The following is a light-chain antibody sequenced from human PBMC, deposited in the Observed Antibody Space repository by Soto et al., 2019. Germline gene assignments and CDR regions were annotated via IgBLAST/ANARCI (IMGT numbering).Light chain of an antibody. V-gene: IGKV3-11*01. J-gene: IGKJ4*01. CDR3: QQRSNWLT. CDR2: DAS. CDR1: QSVSSY. Sequence: EIVLTQSPATLSLSPGERATLSCRASQSVSSYLAWYQQKPGQAPRLLIYDASNRATGIPARLSGSGSGTDFTLTISSLEPEDFAVYYCQQRSNWLTFGGGTKVDIK.